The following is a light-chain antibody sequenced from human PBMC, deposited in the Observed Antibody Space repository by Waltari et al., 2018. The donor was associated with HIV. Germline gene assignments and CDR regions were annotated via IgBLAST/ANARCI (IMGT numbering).Light chain of an antibody. Sequence: DVQLSQSLSALSASVGDRVAITCRASQNINTWLAWYQQKPGKAPKLLIYRASTLESGVPSRFSGSGSGTEFTLTINNLQPDDFATFFCQQYHTCPLTFGGGTKVE. CDR1: QNINTW. J-gene: IGKJ4*01. CDR2: RAS. CDR3: QQYHTCPLT. V-gene: IGKV1-5*03.